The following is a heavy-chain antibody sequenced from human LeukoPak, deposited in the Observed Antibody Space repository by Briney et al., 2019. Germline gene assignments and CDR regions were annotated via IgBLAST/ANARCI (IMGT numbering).Heavy chain of an antibody. Sequence: SETLSLTCTVSGGSISSYYWSWIRQPPGKGLEWLGGIYYSGSTNYNPSLKSRVTISVDTSKTQFSLRLSSVTAADTAVYYSARLASGSYGPLTPFDYWGQGTLVTVSS. CDR1: GGSISSYY. V-gene: IGHV4-59*08. D-gene: IGHD1-26*01. CDR2: IYYSGST. CDR3: ARLASGSYGPLTPFDY. J-gene: IGHJ4*02.